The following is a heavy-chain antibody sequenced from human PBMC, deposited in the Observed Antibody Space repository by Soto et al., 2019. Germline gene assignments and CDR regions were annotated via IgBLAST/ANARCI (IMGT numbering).Heavy chain of an antibody. CDR2: ISSSSSYI. J-gene: IGHJ3*02. D-gene: IGHD3-10*01. Sequence: GGSLRLSCAASGFTFSSYSMNWVRQAPGKGLEWVSSISSSSSYIYYADSVKGRFTISRDNAKNSLYLQMNSLRAEDTAVYYCARAMSLLLWFGNTPHDAFDIWGQGTMVTVSS. CDR3: ARAMSLLLWFGNTPHDAFDI. CDR1: GFTFSSYS. V-gene: IGHV3-21*01.